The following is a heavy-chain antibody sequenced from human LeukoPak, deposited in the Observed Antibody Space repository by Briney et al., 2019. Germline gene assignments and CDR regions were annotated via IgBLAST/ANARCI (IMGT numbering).Heavy chain of an antibody. J-gene: IGHJ4*02. V-gene: IGHV3-15*01. CDR2: IKSKTDGGTT. Sequence: GGSLRLSCAASGFTFSNAWMSWVRQAPGKGLEWVGRIKSKTDGGTTDYAAPVKGRFTISRDDSKNTLYLQMNSLKTEDTAVYYCTTEQELLASIFDYWGQGTLVTVSS. CDR3: TTEQELLASIFDY. CDR1: GFTFSNAW. D-gene: IGHD1-26*01.